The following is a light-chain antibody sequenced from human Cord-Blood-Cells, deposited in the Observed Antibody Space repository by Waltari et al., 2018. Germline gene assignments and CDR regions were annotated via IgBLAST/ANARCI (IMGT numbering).Light chain of an antibody. J-gene: IGLJ2*01. CDR1: SSDVGSYNL. CDR3: CSYAGSSTVV. Sequence: QSVLTQPASVSGSPGQSITISCTGTSSDVGSYNLVSWYQQHPGKAPKLMIYEGSKRPSWVSNRVSGSKSGNTASLTISGLQAEDEADYYCCSYAGSSTVVFGGGTKLTVL. V-gene: IGLV2-23*01. CDR2: EGS.